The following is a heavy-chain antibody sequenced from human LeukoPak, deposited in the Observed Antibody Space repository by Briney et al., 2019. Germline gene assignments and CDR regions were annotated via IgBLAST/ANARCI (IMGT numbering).Heavy chain of an antibody. CDR3: AKDPHSGSTSDY. D-gene: IGHD3-22*01. CDR1: GFTFSSYG. V-gene: IGHV3-30*18. CDR2: ISYDGSNK. Sequence: PGGSLRLSCAASGFTFSSYGMHWVRQAPGQGLEWVAVISYDGSNKYYADSVKGRFTISRDNSKNTLYLQMNSLRAEDTAVYYCAKDPHSGSTSDYWGQGTLVTVSS. J-gene: IGHJ4*02.